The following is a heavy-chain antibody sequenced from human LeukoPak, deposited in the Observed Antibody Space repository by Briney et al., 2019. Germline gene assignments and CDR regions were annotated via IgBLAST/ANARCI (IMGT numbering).Heavy chain of an antibody. Sequence: PGGSLRLSCAASGFTFSSYAMHWVRQAPGKGLEWVAVISYDGSNKYYADSVKGRFTISRDNSKNTLYLRMNSLRAEDTAVYYCARPPGVYAMLDYWGQGTLVTVSS. D-gene: IGHD2-8*01. J-gene: IGHJ4*02. CDR3: ARPPGVYAMLDY. V-gene: IGHV3-30-3*01. CDR1: GFTFSSYA. CDR2: ISYDGSNK.